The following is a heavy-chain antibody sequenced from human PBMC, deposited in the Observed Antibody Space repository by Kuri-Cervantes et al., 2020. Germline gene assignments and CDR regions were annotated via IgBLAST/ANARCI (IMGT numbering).Heavy chain of an antibody. Sequence: GGSLRLSCAASGFTFSSYWMHWVRQAPGKGLVWVSRINSDGSSTSYADSVKGRFTISRDNAKNTLYLQMNSLKTEDTAVYYCTTPGEQLEHYYYYGMDVWGQGTTVTVSS. CDR2: INSDGSST. V-gene: IGHV3-74*01. D-gene: IGHD6-13*01. CDR3: TTPGEQLEHYYYYGMDV. CDR1: GFTFSSYW. J-gene: IGHJ6*02.